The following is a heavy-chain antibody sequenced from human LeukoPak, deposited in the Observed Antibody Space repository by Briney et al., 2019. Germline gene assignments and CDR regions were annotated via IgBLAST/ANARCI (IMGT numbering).Heavy chain of an antibody. D-gene: IGHD2-2*01. Sequence: SQTLSLTCTVSGGSISSGDYYWSWIRQPPGKGLEWIGYIYYSGSTYYNPSLKSRVTISVDTSKTQFSLKLSSVTAADTAVYYCAREVRYCSSTSCYPDAFDIWGQGTMVTVSS. CDR2: IYYSGST. CDR1: GGSISSGDYY. V-gene: IGHV4-30-4*08. CDR3: AREVRYCSSTSCYPDAFDI. J-gene: IGHJ3*02.